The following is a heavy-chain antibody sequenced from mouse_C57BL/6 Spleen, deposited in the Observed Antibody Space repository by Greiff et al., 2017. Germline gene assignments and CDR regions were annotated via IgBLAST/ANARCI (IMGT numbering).Heavy chain of an antibody. CDR3: ARNSITTLVATNYYSMDY. CDR2: IDPSDSDT. Sequence: QVQLQQPGAELVMPGASVKLSCKASGYTFTSYWMHWVKPRPGQGLEWIGEIDPSDSDTNYNQKFKGKSTLTVDKSSSTAYMQLRSLTSEDTAGFNCARNSITTLVATNYYSMDYWGQGTTLTVSS. D-gene: IGHD1-1*01. CDR1: GYTFTSYW. J-gene: IGHJ4*01. V-gene: IGHV1-69*01.